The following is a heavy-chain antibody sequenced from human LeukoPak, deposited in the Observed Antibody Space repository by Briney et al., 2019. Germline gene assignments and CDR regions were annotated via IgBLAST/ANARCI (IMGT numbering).Heavy chain of an antibody. D-gene: IGHD3-3*01. CDR1: GYTFTSYD. J-gene: IGHJ4*02. CDR3: ARDLHGFLEWLLDY. CDR2: MNPNSGNT. V-gene: IGHV1-8*02. Sequence: ASVRVSCKASGYTFTSYDTNWVRQATGQGLEWMGWMNPNSGNTGYAQKFQGRVTMTRDTSTSTVYMELSSLRSEDTAVYYCARDLHGFLEWLLDYWGQGTLATVSS.